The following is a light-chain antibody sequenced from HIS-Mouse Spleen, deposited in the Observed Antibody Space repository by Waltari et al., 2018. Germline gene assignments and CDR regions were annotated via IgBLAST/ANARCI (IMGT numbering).Light chain of an antibody. CDR3: QVWDSSSDHVV. Sequence: SYVLTQPPSVSVAPGKTARMTCGGNNIGSKSVHWYQQKPGQAAVLVVYDDSDRPSAIPERFSGSTTGNTATLTMSRVEAGDEADYYCQVWDSSSDHVVFGGGTKLTVL. CDR2: DDS. V-gene: IGLV3-21*03. CDR1: NIGSKS. J-gene: IGLJ2*01.